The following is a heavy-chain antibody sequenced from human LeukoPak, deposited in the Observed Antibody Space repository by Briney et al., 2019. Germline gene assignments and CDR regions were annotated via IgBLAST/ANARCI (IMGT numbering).Heavy chain of an antibody. J-gene: IGHJ6*04. D-gene: IGHD6-19*01. CDR2: IYSGGST. CDR3: AREFEVAGLAMDV. CDR1: GLTVSSNY. Sequence: PGGSLGLSCAASGLTVSSNYMSWVRQAPGKGLEWVSVIYSGGSTYYAESVKGRFTISRDNSKNTLYLQMKSLRAEDTAVYYCAREFEVAGLAMDVWGKGTTVTVSS. V-gene: IGHV3-53*01.